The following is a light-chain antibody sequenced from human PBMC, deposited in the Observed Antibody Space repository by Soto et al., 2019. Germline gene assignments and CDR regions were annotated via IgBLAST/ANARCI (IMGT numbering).Light chain of an antibody. Sequence: QLVLTQPPSASGTPGQRVTISCSGSSSNIGGNSVSWYQHLPGTAPKLLIYSINKRPSGVPDRFSGSKSGTSASLAISGLLSEDEADYFGAAWDDSLNGVLFGGGTKLTVL. J-gene: IGLJ2*01. V-gene: IGLV1-44*01. CDR1: SSNIGGNS. CDR2: SIN. CDR3: AAWDDSLNGVL.